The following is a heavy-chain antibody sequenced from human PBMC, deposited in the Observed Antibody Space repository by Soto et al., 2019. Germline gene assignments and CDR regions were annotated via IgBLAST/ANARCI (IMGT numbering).Heavy chain of an antibody. V-gene: IGHV3-7*01. CDR2: IKEDGSEK. D-gene: IGHD6-6*01. CDR3: AKSSSCFYFDY. Sequence: HPGRSLRLSCAASGFTFSTSWMNWVRQAPGKGLEWVAGIKEDGSEKYYVDSVKGRLTISKDNAENSLELHMNRLRVEDTAAYYCAKSSSCFYFDYWGQGTLVNVSS. CDR1: GFTFSTSW. J-gene: IGHJ4*02.